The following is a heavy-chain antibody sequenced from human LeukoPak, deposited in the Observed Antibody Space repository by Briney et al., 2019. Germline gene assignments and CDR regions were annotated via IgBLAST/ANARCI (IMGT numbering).Heavy chain of an antibody. J-gene: IGHJ4*02. D-gene: IGHD3-22*01. CDR2: INWNGDST. CDR3: ARDLRVVITGSFDS. CDR1: GFTFDDYG. Sequence: GGSLRLSCAASGFTFDDYGLTWVRQAPGKGLEWVSGINWNGDSTDYADSVKGRFTISRDNAKNSLYLQMNSLRAEDTALYYCARDLRVVITGSFDSWGQGTLVTVSS. V-gene: IGHV3-20*04.